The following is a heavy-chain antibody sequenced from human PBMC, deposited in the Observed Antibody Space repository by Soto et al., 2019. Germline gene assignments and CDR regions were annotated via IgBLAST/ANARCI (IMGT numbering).Heavy chain of an antibody. J-gene: IGHJ4*02. Sequence: GSLRLSCAASGFTVNGYWMSWVRQAPGKGLEWVANIKEDGSEKDYVDSVKGRFTISRDNAKKSLYLQMNSLRAEDTAMYYCARIKTGGYDYFEYWGLGHLVTVSS. V-gene: IGHV3-7*01. CDR3: ARIKTGGYDYFEY. CDR1: GFTVNGYW. CDR2: IKEDGSEK. D-gene: IGHD2-8*02.